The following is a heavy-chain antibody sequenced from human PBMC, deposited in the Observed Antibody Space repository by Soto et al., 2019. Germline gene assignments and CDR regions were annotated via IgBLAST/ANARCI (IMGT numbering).Heavy chain of an antibody. CDR3: ASNSRHMYYYGSGKPPGGNWFEP. J-gene: IGHJ5*02. CDR1: GGSISSSSYY. V-gene: IGHV4-39*01. D-gene: IGHD3-10*01. CDR2: IYYSGST. Sequence: SETLSLTCTVSGGSISSSSYYWGWIRQPPGKGLEWIGSIYYSGSTYYNPSLKSRVTVSVGTSKNQFSLKLSSVTAADTAVYYCASNSRHMYYYGSGKPPGGNWFEPWGQGTLVTVSS.